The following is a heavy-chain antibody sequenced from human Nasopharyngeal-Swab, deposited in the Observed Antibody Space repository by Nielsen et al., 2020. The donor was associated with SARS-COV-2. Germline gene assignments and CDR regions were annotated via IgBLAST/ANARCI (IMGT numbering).Heavy chain of an antibody. CDR2: ISAYNGNT. J-gene: IGHJ4*02. V-gene: IGHV1-18*01. CDR3: AREDRGYCSGGSCYKNFDY. D-gene: IGHD2-15*01. CDR1: GYTFTSYG. Sequence: ASVKVSCKASGYTFTSYGISWVRPAPGQGLEWMGWISAYNGNTNYAQKLQGRVTMTTDTSTSTAYMELRSLRSDDTAVYYCAREDRGYCSGGSCYKNFDYWGQGTLVTVSS.